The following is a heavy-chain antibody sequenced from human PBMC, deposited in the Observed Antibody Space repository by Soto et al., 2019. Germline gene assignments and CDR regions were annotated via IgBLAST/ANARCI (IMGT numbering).Heavy chain of an antibody. D-gene: IGHD2-2*01. CDR1: GFTFSNYA. CDR3: AKGRDCSGITCYADFYYRMDV. CDR2: NSNGGGTT. Sequence: EVQLLESGGGLVQPGRSLRLSCVASGFTFSNYAMSWVRQAPGKGLEWVSGNSNGGGTTYYADPVKGRFTISRDNSKNTLFLQMNSLRAEDTAVYYCAKGRDCSGITCYADFYYRMDVWGQGTTVTVSS. J-gene: IGHJ6*02. V-gene: IGHV3-23*01.